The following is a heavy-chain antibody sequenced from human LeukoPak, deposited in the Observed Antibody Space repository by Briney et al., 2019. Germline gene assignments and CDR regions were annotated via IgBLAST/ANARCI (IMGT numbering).Heavy chain of an antibody. D-gene: IGHD6-19*01. CDR3: ARYSTGWYDAFDI. CDR2: VYYIGST. CDR1: GGSISSHY. J-gene: IGHJ3*02. V-gene: IGHV4-59*11. Sequence: PSETLSLTCTVPGGSISSHYWSWIRPPPGKGREWIGRVYYIGSTNYKPPLKSRVTISVDTSKNQFSLKLSSVTAADTAVYYCARYSTGWYDAFDIWGQGTMVTVSS.